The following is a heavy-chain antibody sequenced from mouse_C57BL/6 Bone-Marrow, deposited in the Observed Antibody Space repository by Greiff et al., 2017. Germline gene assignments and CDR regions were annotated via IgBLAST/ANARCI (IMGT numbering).Heavy chain of an antibody. Sequence: QVQLQQPGAELVKPGASVKLSCKASGYTFTSYWMHWVKQRPGPGLEWIGMIHPNSGSTNYNEKFKSKATLTVDKSSSTAYMQLSSLTSEDSAVYYCARAGYRAMDYWGQGTSVTVSS. D-gene: IGHD2-14*01. CDR1: GYTFTSYW. CDR3: ARAGYRAMDY. V-gene: IGHV1-64*01. J-gene: IGHJ4*01. CDR2: IHPNSGST.